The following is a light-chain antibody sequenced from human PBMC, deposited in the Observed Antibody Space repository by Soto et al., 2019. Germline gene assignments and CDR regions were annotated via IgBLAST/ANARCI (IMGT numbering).Light chain of an antibody. Sequence: QSALTQPASVSGSPGQSITISCTGTTCDVGGYNYVSWYQQHPGKAPKLMIYEVSNRPSGVSNRFSGSKSGNTASLTISGLQAEDEADYYCSSYTSRSTLVVFGGGTKLTVL. CDR1: TCDVGGYNY. J-gene: IGLJ2*01. V-gene: IGLV2-14*01. CDR3: SSYTSRSTLVV. CDR2: EVS.